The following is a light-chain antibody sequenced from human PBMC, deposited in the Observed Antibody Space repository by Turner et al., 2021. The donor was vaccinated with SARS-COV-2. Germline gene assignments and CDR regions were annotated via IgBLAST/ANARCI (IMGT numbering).Light chain of an antibody. CDR2: DAS. J-gene: IGKJ3*01. V-gene: IGKV3D-20*01. CDR3: QQYGSSPLT. Sequence: EIVLTHSPATLSLSPGESANLSCGARQSVSSSYLAWYQQKPGLAPRLLIYDASSRATGIPDRFSGSGSGTDFTLTISRLEPEDFAVYYCQQYGSSPLTFGPGTKVDIK. CDR1: QSVSSSY.